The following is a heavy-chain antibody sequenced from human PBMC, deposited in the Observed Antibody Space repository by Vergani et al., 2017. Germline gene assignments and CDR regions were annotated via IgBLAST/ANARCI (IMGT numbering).Heavy chain of an antibody. D-gene: IGHD6-19*01. Sequence: QVQLQESGPGLVQSSETLSLTCSVSFVSIRNLYCNWIRQPPGKGLEWIGSIHYSENTNYNPSLKTRVTISVDTSKNQFSLTLTSVTAADTAVYYCASDTHSGQRADRWGQGILGTVTS. CDR2: IHYSENT. V-gene: IGHV4-59*11. J-gene: IGHJ5*02. CDR3: ASDTHSGQRADR. CDR1: FVSIRNLY.